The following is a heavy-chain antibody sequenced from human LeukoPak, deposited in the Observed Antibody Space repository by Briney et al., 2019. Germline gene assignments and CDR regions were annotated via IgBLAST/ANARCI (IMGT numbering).Heavy chain of an antibody. Sequence: GGSLRLPCAASGFTFSDYWMHWVRQVPGKGLVWVSRIKGDGSETNYADSVKDRFTISRDNAKNTLFLQMNSLRVEDTAVYYCVRGQIGVSVIVHWGQGTLVTVSS. D-gene: IGHD3-22*01. V-gene: IGHV3-74*01. CDR1: GFTFSDYW. CDR2: IKGDGSET. CDR3: VRGQIGVSVIVH. J-gene: IGHJ5*02.